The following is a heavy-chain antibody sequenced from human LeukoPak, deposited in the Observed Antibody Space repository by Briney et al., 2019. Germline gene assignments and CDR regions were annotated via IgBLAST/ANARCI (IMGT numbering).Heavy chain of an antibody. Sequence: TGGSLRLSCAASGFTFSSYGMHWVRQAPGKGLEWVAIIWYDGSNKYYADSVKGRFTISRDNSKNTLYLQMNSLRAEDTAVYYCARDRDVYSSRWNRNFAYWGQGTLVTVSA. D-gene: IGHD6-13*01. J-gene: IGHJ4*02. CDR3: ARDRDVYSSRWNRNFAY. CDR2: IWYDGSNK. CDR1: GFTFSSYG. V-gene: IGHV3-33*01.